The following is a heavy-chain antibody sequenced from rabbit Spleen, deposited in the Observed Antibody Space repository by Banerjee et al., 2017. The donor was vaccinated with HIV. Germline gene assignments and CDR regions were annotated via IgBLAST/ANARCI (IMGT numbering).Heavy chain of an antibody. CDR2: INIVTGKS. D-gene: IGHD4-1*01. Sequence: GLVQPAGSLTLTCTASGFSFSSSYWICWVRQAPGKGLEWIACINIVTGKSVYASWAKGRFIMSRTSSTTVTLQMTSLTAADTATYFCARAIVPWLGLTRLDLWGPGTLVTVS. CDR3: ARAIVPWLGLTRLDL. J-gene: IGHJ3*01. CDR1: GFSFSSSYW. V-gene: IGHV1S45*01.